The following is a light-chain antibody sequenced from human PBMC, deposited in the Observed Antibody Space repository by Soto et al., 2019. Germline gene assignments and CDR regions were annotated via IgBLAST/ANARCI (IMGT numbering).Light chain of an antibody. CDR2: GAV. Sequence: EILVTQSPGTPSLTPGPKASLSFSTCLSVSGSYLAWYQQKPGQAPRLLINGAVNRATGIPDRFRGSGSGTDFTLTFSRLEPEDFAVYYCQQYGSSPITFGQGTRLDIK. V-gene: IGKV3-20*01. J-gene: IGKJ5*01. CDR1: LSVSGSY. CDR3: QQYGSSPIT.